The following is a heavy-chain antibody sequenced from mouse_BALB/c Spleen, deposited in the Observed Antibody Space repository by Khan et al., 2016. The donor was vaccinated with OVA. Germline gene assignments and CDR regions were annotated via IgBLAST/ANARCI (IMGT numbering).Heavy chain of an antibody. CDR3: AKDPPYYGMNY. Sequence: QVQLKESGPGLVAPSQSLSITCTVSGFSLTDYSVSWIRQPPGKGLEWLGVICAGGSKSYYSLLISSLSIITANSTCQVFLKVNSLQTDDTAMYYCAKDPPYYGMNYWGQGTTVTVSS. CDR1: GFSLTDYS. J-gene: IGHJ4*01. V-gene: IGHV2-6-5*01. CDR2: ICAGGSK.